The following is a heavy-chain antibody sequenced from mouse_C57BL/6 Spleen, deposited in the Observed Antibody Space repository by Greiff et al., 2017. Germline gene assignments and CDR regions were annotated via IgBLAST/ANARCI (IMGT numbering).Heavy chain of an antibody. V-gene: IGHV1-82*01. Sequence: VQLQQSGPELVKPGASVKISCKASGYAFSSSWMNWVKQRPGKGLEWIGRIYPGDGDTNYNGKFKGKATLTAEKSSSTAYMQLSSLTSEDSAVYFCARGAGFPAWFAYWGQGTLVTVSA. CDR3: ARGAGFPAWFAY. J-gene: IGHJ3*01. CDR2: IYPGDGDT. CDR1: GYAFSSSW.